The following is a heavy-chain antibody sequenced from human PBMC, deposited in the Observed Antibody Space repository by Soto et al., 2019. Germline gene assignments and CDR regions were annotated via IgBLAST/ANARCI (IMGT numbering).Heavy chain of an antibody. J-gene: IGHJ4*02. Sequence: ETLSLTCVVSNFSISSGYYWGWIRQSPGKGLEWIASIYRSGTTSYNPPLKSRVTISVDPSKNQFSLMLTAVTAADTAVYYCARTHSGSYYSVFNYWGRGSLVTVSS. CDR1: NFSISSGYY. V-gene: IGHV4-38-2*01. CDR2: IYRSGTT. D-gene: IGHD1-26*01. CDR3: ARTHSGSYYSVFNY.